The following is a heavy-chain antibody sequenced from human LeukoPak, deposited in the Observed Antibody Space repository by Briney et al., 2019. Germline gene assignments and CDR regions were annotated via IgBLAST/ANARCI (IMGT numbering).Heavy chain of an antibody. V-gene: IGHV1-24*01. D-gene: IGHD7-27*01. Sequence: ASVKVSCKVSGYTLTELPMHWVRQAPGKGLEWMGGFDPEDGETIYAQKFQGRVTMTEDTSTDTAYMELSSLRSEDTAVYYCATVNWGHEGYLDYWGQGTLVTVSS. J-gene: IGHJ4*02. CDR3: ATVNWGHEGYLDY. CDR1: GYTLTELP. CDR2: FDPEDGET.